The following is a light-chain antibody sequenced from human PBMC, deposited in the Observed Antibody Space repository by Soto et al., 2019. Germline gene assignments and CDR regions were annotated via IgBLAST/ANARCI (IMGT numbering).Light chain of an antibody. CDR2: DVS. Sequence: QSALTQPRSVSGSPGQSVTISCTGTSSDVGDYNYVSWYQQYPGKAPKLVIYDVSKRPSGVPDRFSGSKSGNTASLTISGLQAEDEADYYCCSFASSYTGLVFGGGTKRTVL. J-gene: IGLJ3*02. V-gene: IGLV2-11*01. CDR1: SSDVGDYNY. CDR3: CSFASSYTGLV.